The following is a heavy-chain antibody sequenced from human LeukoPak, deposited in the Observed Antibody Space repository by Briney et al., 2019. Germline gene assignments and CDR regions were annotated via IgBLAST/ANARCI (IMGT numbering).Heavy chain of an antibody. D-gene: IGHD2-21*01. CDR1: GGSISSGGYY. Sequence: SQTLSLTCTVSGGSISSGGYYWSWIRQHPGQGLEWIGYIYYSGSTYYNPSLKSRVTISVDTSKNQFSLKLSSVTAADTAVYYCARALVVVAPGVFDIWGQGTMVTVSS. CDR2: IYYSGST. J-gene: IGHJ3*02. V-gene: IGHV4-31*03. CDR3: ARALVVVAPGVFDI.